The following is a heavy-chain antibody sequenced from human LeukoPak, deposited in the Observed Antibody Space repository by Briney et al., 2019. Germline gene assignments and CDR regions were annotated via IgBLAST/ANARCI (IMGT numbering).Heavy chain of an antibody. CDR1: GASISSSNW. D-gene: IGHD2-8*01. CDR2: IYTSGST. V-gene: IGHV4-4*07. Sequence: PSETLSLTCAVSGASISSSNWWSWIRQPAGKGLEWIGRIYTSGSTNYNPSLKSRVTMSVDTSKNQFSLKLSSVTAADTAVYYCARIAAVCTNGVCYNGNWFDPWGQGTLVTVSS. CDR3: ARIAAVCTNGVCYNGNWFDP. J-gene: IGHJ5*02.